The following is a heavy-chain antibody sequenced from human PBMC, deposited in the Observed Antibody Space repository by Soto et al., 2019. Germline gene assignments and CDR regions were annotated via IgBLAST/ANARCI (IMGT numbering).Heavy chain of an antibody. CDR2: IYATGTT. CDR1: GASIRGFY. CDR3: VRDGTKTLRDWFDP. J-gene: IGHJ5*02. Sequence: PSETLSLTCTVSGASIRGFYCSWIRKSAGKGLEWIGRIYATGTTDYNPSLKSRVMMSVDTSKKQFSLKLRSVTAADTAVYYCVRDGTKTLRDWFDPWGQGISVTV. D-gene: IGHD1-1*01. V-gene: IGHV4-4*07.